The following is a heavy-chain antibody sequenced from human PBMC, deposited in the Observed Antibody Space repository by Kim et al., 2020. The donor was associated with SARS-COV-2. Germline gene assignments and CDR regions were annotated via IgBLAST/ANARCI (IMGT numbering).Heavy chain of an antibody. J-gene: IGHJ4*02. V-gene: IGHV4-39*01. CDR2: IYYSGST. D-gene: IGHD6-19*01. Sequence: SETLSLTCTVSGGSISSSSYYWGWIRQPPGKGLEWIGSIYYSGSTYYNPSLKSRVTISVDTSKNQFSLKLSSVTAADTAVYYCARHQGSSGWYVFDYWGQGTLVTVSS. CDR1: GGSISSSSYY. CDR3: ARHQGSSGWYVFDY.